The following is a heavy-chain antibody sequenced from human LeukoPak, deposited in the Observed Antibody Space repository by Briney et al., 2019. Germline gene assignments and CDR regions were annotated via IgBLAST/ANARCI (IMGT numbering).Heavy chain of an antibody. CDR2: IHPSTGNP. V-gene: IGHV7-4-1*02. CDR3: ARAYQRLGELSLPDY. CDR1: GYTFTNYA. D-gene: IGHD3-16*02. J-gene: IGHJ4*02. Sequence: LRASVKVSCKASGYTFTNYAMTWVRQAPGQGLEWMGWIHPSTGNPTYAQGFTGRFVFSLDTSVSTTYLQISSLKAEDTAVYYCARAYQRLGELSLPDYWGQGTLVTVSS.